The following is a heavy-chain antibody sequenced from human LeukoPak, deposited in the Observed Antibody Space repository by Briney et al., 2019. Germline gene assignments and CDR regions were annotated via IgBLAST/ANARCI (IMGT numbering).Heavy chain of an antibody. J-gene: IGHJ6*02. D-gene: IGHD5-18*01. CDR1: GYSFTSYW. Sequence: PGESLKISCKGSGYSFTSYWIGWVRQMPGKGLEWMGIIYPGDSDTRYSPSFQGQVAISADKSISTAYLQWSSLKASDTAMYYCARTQRPVDTGDYYYYGMDVWGQGTTVTVSS. CDR2: IYPGDSDT. V-gene: IGHV5-51*01. CDR3: ARTQRPVDTGDYYYYGMDV.